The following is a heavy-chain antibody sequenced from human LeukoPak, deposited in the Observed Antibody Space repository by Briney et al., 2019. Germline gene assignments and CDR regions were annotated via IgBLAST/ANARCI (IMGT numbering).Heavy chain of an antibody. CDR2: ISGSGDNT. CDR1: GFTFSNYA. D-gene: IGHD2-15*01. Sequence: GGSLRLSCAAPGFTFSNYAMSWVRQAQGKGLEWVSAISGSGDNTYYADSVKGRFALSRDNPKNTVYLQMNSLRADDTAVYYCAKTRGYCSGGTCYCDYWGQGTLVTVSS. CDR3: AKTRGYCSGGTCYCDY. V-gene: IGHV3-23*01. J-gene: IGHJ4*02.